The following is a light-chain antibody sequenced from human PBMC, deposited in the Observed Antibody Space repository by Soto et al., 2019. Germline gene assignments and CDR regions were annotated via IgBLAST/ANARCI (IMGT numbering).Light chain of an antibody. CDR1: QSVSSY. CDR2: DAS. CDR3: QQRSNWLLA. V-gene: IGKV3-11*01. Sequence: EIVLTQSPATLSLSPGERATLSCRASQSVSSYLAWYQQKPGQAPRLLIYDASNRATAIPARFSGSGSCTTFTLTISSLEPEDFAVYYCQQRSNWLLAFGQGTKVEIK. J-gene: IGKJ1*01.